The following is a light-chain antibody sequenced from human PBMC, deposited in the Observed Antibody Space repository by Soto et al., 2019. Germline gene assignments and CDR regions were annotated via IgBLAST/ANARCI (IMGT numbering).Light chain of an antibody. CDR1: QSVSVNS. J-gene: IGKJ1*01. V-gene: IGKV3-20*01. CDR3: QQYGSSPWP. CDR2: AAS. Sequence: EIVLTQSPGTLSLSPGERATLSCRASQSVSVNSLAWYQQKGGQAPRLLIYAASTRATGVPDRFSGTGSGTDFALTISRLEPEDFAVYYCQQYGSSPWPFGQGTKVEIK.